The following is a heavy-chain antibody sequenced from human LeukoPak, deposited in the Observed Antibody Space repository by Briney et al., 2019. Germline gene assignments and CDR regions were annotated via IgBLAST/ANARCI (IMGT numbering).Heavy chain of an antibody. V-gene: IGHV3-30-3*01. J-gene: IGHJ6*02. Sequence: GGSLRLSCAASGFTFSSYAMHWVRQAPGKGLEWVAVISYDGSNKYYADSVKGRFTISRDNSKNTLYLQMNSLRAEDTAVYYCARSLMVRGVITPKYGMDVWGQGTTVIVSS. CDR1: GFTFSSYA. D-gene: IGHD3-10*01. CDR3: ARSLMVRGVITPKYGMDV. CDR2: ISYDGSNK.